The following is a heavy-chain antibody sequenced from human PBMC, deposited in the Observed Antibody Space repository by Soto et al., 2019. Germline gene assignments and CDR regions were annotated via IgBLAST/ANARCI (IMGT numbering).Heavy chain of an antibody. CDR1: GFTFSSYG. D-gene: IGHD2-15*01. V-gene: IGHV3-33*01. CDR3: ARASGDGGSKGYYMDI. Sequence: GGSLTLSCAASGFTFSSYGMHWVRQAPGKGLEWVAVIWYDGSNKYYADSVKGRFTISRDNSKNTLYLQMNSLRAEDTAVYYCARASGDGGSKGYYMDIWGKGTTVTVSS. CDR2: IWYDGSNK. J-gene: IGHJ6*03.